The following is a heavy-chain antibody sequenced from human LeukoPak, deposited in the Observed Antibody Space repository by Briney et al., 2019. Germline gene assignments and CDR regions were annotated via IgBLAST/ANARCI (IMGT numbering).Heavy chain of an antibody. J-gene: IGHJ4*02. V-gene: IGHV3-23*01. CDR2: ISPGGGAI. Sequence: GSLRLSCAVSGFTFSNYAMSWVRQPPGKGLEWVSAISPGGGAIFYADPVKGRFAVSRDNSGNTLFLQINSLRAEDAAVYYCAKATAATTYFDYWGQGTLVTVSS. CDR1: GFTFSNYA. CDR3: AKATAATTYFDY. D-gene: IGHD1-1*01.